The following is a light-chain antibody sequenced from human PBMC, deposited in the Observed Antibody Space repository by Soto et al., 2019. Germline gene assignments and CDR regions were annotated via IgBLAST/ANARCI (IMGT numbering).Light chain of an antibody. CDR1: QSVSSN. V-gene: IGKV3-15*01. Sequence: EIVMTQSPATLSVSPGERATLSCRASQSVSSNLACYQQKPGQAPRLLIYGASTRATGIPARFSGSGSGTDFTLTISSLQSEYFAVYYCQHYNNWPRTVGQGTKVEIK. CDR3: QHYNNWPRT. J-gene: IGKJ1*01. CDR2: GAS.